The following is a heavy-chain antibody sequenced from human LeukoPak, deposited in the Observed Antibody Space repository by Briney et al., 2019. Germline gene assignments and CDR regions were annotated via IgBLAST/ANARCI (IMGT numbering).Heavy chain of an antibody. Sequence: GGSLRLSCAASGFTFSSYAMSWVRQAPGKGLEWVSAISGSGGSTYYADSVKGRFTFSRDNSKNTLYLQMNSLGAEDTAVYYCAKLSSSWYEGWFDPWGQGTLVTVSS. V-gene: IGHV3-23*01. CDR3: AKLSSSWYEGWFDP. J-gene: IGHJ5*02. CDR1: GFTFSSYA. CDR2: ISGSGGST. D-gene: IGHD6-13*01.